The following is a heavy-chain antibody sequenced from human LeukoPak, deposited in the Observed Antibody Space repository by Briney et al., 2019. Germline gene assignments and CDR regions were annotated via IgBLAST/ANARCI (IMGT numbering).Heavy chain of an antibody. Sequence: SETLSLTCTVSGASISSDYWSWIRQPPGKGLEWIGYILFSGSTNYNPSLKRRVTMSVDTSRNQFSLKLSSVTAADTAVYYCARGEMATTDNAFDIWGQGTMVTVSS. V-gene: IGHV4-59*01. D-gene: IGHD5-24*01. CDR3: ARGEMATTDNAFDI. J-gene: IGHJ3*02. CDR2: ILFSGST. CDR1: GASISSDY.